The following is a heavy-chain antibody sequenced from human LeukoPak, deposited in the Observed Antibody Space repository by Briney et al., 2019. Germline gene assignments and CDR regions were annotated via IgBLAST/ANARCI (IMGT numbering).Heavy chain of an antibody. V-gene: IGHV3-30*02. Sequence: GGSLRLSCAASGFTFSSYGMHWVRQAPGKGLEWVAFIRYDGSNKYYADSVKGRFTISRDNSKNTLYLQMNSLRAEDTAVYYCARDQGIAAAGTPPGAFDIWGQGTMVTVSS. CDR1: GFTFSSYG. CDR2: IRYDGSNK. CDR3: ARDQGIAAAGTPPGAFDI. D-gene: IGHD6-13*01. J-gene: IGHJ3*02.